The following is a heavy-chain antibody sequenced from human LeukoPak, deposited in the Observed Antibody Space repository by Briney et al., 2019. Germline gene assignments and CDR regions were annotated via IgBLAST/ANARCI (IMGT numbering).Heavy chain of an antibody. J-gene: IGHJ4*02. V-gene: IGHV3-30*02. Sequence: RGSLRLSCAASGFTFSSYGMHWVRQAPGKGLEWVAFIRYDGSNKYYADSVKGRFTISRDNSKNTLYLQMNSLRAEDTAVYYCARAARPSYYFDYWGQGTLVTVSS. CDR3: ARAARPSYYFDY. D-gene: IGHD6-6*01. CDR2: IRYDGSNK. CDR1: GFTFSSYG.